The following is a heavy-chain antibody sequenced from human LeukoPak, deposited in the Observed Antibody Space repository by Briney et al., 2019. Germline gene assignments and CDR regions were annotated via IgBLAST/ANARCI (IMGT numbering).Heavy chain of an antibody. J-gene: IGHJ1*01. D-gene: IGHD6-19*01. V-gene: IGHV3-30*18. CDR1: GFTFSSYA. Sequence: GGSLRLSCAASGFTFSSYAMNWVRQAPGRGLEWGAVISYDGSNKYYADSVKGRFTISRDNSKNTLYLQMNSLRAEDTAVYYRAKALSSGWYWSSEYFQHWGQGTLVTVSS. CDR2: ISYDGSNK. CDR3: AKALSSGWYWSSEYFQH.